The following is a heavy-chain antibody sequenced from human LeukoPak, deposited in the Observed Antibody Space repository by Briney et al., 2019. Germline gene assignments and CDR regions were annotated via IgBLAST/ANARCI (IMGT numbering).Heavy chain of an antibody. CDR1: GFTFSSYA. D-gene: IGHD6-13*01. CDR3: AREVEGMDV. Sequence: GSLRLSCAASGFTFSSYAMHWVRQAPGKGLEWVTVISYDGSNKYYADSVKGRFTISRDNSKYTLYLQMNSLRAEDTAVYYCAREVEGMDVWGQGTMVTVSS. V-gene: IGHV3-30-3*01. J-gene: IGHJ3*01. CDR2: ISYDGSNK.